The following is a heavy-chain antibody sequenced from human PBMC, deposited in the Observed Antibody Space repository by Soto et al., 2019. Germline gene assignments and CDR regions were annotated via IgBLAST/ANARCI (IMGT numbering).Heavy chain of an antibody. CDR3: AREGKVVGARSYYFDY. Sequence: QVQLVESGGGVVQPGRSLRLSCAASGFTFSSYGMHWVRQAPGKGLEWVAVIWYDGSNKYYADSVKGRFTISRDNSKTTLYLQMNSLRAEDTAVYNCAREGKVVGARSYYFDYWGQGTLVTVSS. D-gene: IGHD1-26*01. J-gene: IGHJ4*02. V-gene: IGHV3-33*01. CDR2: IWYDGSNK. CDR1: GFTFSSYG.